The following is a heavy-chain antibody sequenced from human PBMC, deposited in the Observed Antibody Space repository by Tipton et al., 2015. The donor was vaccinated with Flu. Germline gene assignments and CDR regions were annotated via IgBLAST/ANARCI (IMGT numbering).Heavy chain of an antibody. D-gene: IGHD3-10*01. CDR1: GDSIGSRYF. CDR3: ATTTYYYGSGSHDY. V-gene: IGHV4-38-2*01. CDR2: IHRSGTT. J-gene: IGHJ4*02. Sequence: TLSLTCSVSGDSIGSRYFWGWIRQPPGKGLEWIGNIHRSGTTYYNSSLKSRVTISLDKSNNQFSLRLVSVTATDTAVYYCATTTYYYGSGSHDYWGQGTLVTVSS.